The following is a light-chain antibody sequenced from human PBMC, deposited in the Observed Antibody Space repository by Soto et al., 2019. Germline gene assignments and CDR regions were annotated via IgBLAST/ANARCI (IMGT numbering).Light chain of an antibody. J-gene: IGKJ5*01. CDR3: QQSYSTPTIT. CDR2: AAS. CDR1: QTVSKNY. V-gene: IGKV3-20*01. Sequence: EIVLTQSPGTLSLSPGEGATLSCRASQTVSKNYLAWYHQKPGQAPRLLIYAASTRATGIPDRFSGSGSGTDFTLTISSLQPEDFATYYCQQSYSTPTITVGQGTRLEIK.